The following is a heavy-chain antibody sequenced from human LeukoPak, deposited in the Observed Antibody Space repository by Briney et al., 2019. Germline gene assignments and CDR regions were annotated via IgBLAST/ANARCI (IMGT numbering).Heavy chain of an antibody. D-gene: IGHD3-22*01. CDR1: GFTFSSYW. CDR2: INSDGSSP. CDR3: AREYYDSSGSPYFDY. J-gene: IGHJ4*02. V-gene: IGHV3-74*01. Sequence: GGSLRLSCAASGFTFSSYWMHWVRPAPGEGLVWVSRINSDGSSPTYGDPVKGRLTISKANAKNRPYMYIRRLRAEDTAVYYCAREYYDSSGSPYFDYWGQGTLVTVSS.